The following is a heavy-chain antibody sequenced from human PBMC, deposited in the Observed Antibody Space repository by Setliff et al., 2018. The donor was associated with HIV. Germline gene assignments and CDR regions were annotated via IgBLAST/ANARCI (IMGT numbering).Heavy chain of an antibody. Sequence: SETLSLTCTVSGGYISSGSYHWSWIRQPAGKGLEWIGRIYTSGSTSYNPSLKSRVTMSVDTSKNQFSLKLSSVTAADTAVYYCARDYYDYVWGSYRLFDYWGQGTLVTVSS. J-gene: IGHJ4*02. CDR2: IYTSGST. CDR1: GGYISSGSYH. D-gene: IGHD3-16*02. CDR3: ARDYYDYVWGSYRLFDY. V-gene: IGHV4-61*02.